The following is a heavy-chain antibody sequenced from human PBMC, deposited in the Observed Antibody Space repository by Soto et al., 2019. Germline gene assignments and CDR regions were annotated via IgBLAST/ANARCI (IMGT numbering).Heavy chain of an antibody. J-gene: IGHJ4*02. CDR2: ISSSSYI. CDR1: GFTFRSYS. Sequence: GGSLILSCAAYGFTFRSYSMNWVRQAPGKGLEWVSSISSSSYIYYADSVKGRFTISRDNAKNSLYLQMNSLRAEDTAVYYCARGHYGDYGYWGQGTLVTVSS. D-gene: IGHD4-17*01. CDR3: ARGHYGDYGY. V-gene: IGHV3-21*01.